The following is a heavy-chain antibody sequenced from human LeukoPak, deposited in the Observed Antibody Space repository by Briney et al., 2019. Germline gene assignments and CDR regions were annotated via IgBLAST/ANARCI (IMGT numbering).Heavy chain of an antibody. CDR2: IYHSGST. V-gene: IGHV4-30-2*01. D-gene: IGHD4-17*01. Sequence: SQTLSLTCAVSGGSISSGGYSWSWIGQPPGKGLEWIGYIYHSGSTYYNPSLKSRVTISVDRSKNQFSLKLSSVTAADTAVYYCARRLESYGDYNNWFDPWGQGTLVTVSS. CDR3: ARRLESYGDYNNWFDP. J-gene: IGHJ5*02. CDR1: GGSISSGGYS.